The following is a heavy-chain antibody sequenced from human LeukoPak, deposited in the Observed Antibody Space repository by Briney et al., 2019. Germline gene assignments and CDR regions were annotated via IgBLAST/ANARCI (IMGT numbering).Heavy chain of an antibody. J-gene: IGHJ4*02. CDR1: GFTFSSYW. V-gene: IGHV3-23*01. D-gene: IGHD1-26*01. CDR2: ISGIGVST. CDR3: AQKGATNVFDY. Sequence: GGSLRLSCAASGFTFSSYWMSWVRQAPGKGLEWVSDISGIGVSTYYADSVKGRFTISRDNSKDTLYLQMNSLRAEDTAVYYCAQKGATNVFDYWGQGTLVTVSS.